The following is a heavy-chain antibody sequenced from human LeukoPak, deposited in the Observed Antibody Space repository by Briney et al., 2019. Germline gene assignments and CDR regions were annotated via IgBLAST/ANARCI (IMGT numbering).Heavy chain of an antibody. J-gene: IGHJ3*02. D-gene: IGHD2-2*01. CDR1: GYTLTELS. V-gene: IGHV1-24*01. CDR2: FDPEDGET. Sequence: ASVKVSCKVSGYTLTELSMHWVRQAPGKGLEWMGGFDPEDGETIYAQKFQGRVTMTEDTSTDTAYMELSSLRSEDTAVYYCATGQYCGSTSCSAFDIWGQGTMVTVSS. CDR3: ATGQYCGSTSCSAFDI.